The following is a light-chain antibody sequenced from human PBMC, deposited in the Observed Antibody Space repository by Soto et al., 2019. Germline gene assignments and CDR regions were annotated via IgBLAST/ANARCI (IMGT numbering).Light chain of an antibody. CDR1: QSVSSSF. V-gene: IGKV3-15*01. CDR3: QQYNNWWT. Sequence: EIVLTQSPATLSLSPGERATLSCRASQSVSSSFLAWYQQKVGQAPRLLIYGASTRATGIPARFSGSGSGTEFTLTISSLQSEDFAVYYCQQYNNWWTFGQGTKV. J-gene: IGKJ1*01. CDR2: GAS.